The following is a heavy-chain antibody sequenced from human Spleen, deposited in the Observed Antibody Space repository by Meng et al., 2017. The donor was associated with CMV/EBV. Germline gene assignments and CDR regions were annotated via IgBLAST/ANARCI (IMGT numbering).Heavy chain of an antibody. V-gene: IGHV4-39*07. Sequence: GSLRLSCTVSGGSISSSSYNWGWIRQPPGKGLEWIGRIYYSGSTYYSPSLKSRLTISVDTSKNPFSLKLSSVPAADTAVYYCAGNIRQWPVGGMYYFDHWGQGTLVTVSS. J-gene: IGHJ4*02. CDR1: GGSISSSSYN. CDR2: IYYSGST. CDR3: AGNIRQWPVGGMYYFDH. D-gene: IGHD6-19*01.